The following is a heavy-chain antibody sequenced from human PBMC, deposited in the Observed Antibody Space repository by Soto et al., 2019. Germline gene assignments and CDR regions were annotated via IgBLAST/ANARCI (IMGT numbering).Heavy chain of an antibody. CDR1: GGTFSSYA. V-gene: IGHV1-69*13. J-gene: IGHJ6*02. CDR3: ARDLYCSSTSCWIGGMDV. CDR2: IIPIFGTA. D-gene: IGHD2-2*01. Sequence: GASVKVSSKASGGTFSSYAISWVRQAPGQGLEWMGGIIPIFGTANYAQKFQGRVTITADESTSTAYMELSSLRSEDTAVYYCARDLYCSSTSCWIGGMDVWGQGTTVTVSS.